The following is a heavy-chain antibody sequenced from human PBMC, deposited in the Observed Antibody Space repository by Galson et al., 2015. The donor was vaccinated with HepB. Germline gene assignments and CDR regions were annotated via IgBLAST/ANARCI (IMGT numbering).Heavy chain of an antibody. J-gene: IGHJ4*02. D-gene: IGHD3-22*01. Sequence: SLRLSCAASGFSFGSYAIHWVRQAPGKGLEWLTFISYDGDNKNYADSVKGRFTVSGDNSENMAYLQMNSLTSEDTAVYYCARDGHPAIVVAAPLGHWGQGTLVTVSS. CDR3: ARDGHPAIVVAAPLGH. V-gene: IGHV3-30-3*01. CDR2: ISYDGDNK. CDR1: GFSFGSYA.